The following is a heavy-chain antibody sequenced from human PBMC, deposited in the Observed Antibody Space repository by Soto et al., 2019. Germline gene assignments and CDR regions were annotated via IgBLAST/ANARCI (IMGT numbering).Heavy chain of an antibody. J-gene: IGHJ6*02. D-gene: IGHD2-15*01. V-gene: IGHV3-21*06. CDR3: LTLCGGSCYFAVDV. CDR1: GFTFSLYT. Sequence: EVQLVESGGCLVKPGGSLRLSCAASGFTFSLYTMTWVRQAPGKGLEWVSSISSAGSDIYYAASVKGRFTISRDNAKNSVYLQLNSLRAEDTAVYYCLTLCGGSCYFAVDVWGQGTTVTVSS. CDR2: ISSAGSDI.